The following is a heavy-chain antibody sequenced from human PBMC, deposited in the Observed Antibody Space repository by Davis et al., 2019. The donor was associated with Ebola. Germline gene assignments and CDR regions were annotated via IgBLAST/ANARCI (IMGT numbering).Heavy chain of an antibody. Sequence: SETLSLTCAVYGGSISSYYWSWIRQPPGKGLEWIGYIYYSGSTNYNPSLKSRVTISVDTSKNQFSLKLSSVTAADTAVYYCARGDSSSSYGNYYYYGMDVWGQGTTVTVSS. J-gene: IGHJ6*02. D-gene: IGHD6-6*01. V-gene: IGHV4-59*01. CDR2: IYYSGST. CDR1: GGSISSYY. CDR3: ARGDSSSSYGNYYYYGMDV.